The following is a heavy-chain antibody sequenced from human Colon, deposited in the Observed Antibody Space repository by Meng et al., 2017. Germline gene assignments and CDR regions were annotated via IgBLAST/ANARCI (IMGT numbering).Heavy chain of an antibody. D-gene: IGHD6-19*01. CDR2: IKEDGSEK. Sequence: GGSLRLSCAASGFTFSRSWMSWVRQAPGKGLEWVASIKEDGSEKYYVDSVKGRFTISRDNAKNSLYLQMNSLRAEDTAVYYCASWQHAGIVVSGTNYFDYWGQGTLVTVSS. CDR1: GFTFSRSW. CDR3: ASWQHAGIVVSGTNYFDY. V-gene: IGHV3-7*01. J-gene: IGHJ4*02.